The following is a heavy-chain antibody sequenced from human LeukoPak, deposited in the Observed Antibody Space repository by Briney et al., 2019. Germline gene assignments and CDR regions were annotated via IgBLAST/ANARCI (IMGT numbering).Heavy chain of an antibody. CDR1: GFTFSSYD. CDR3: ARVAAAGTLDWGQRYYYYGMDV. V-gene: IGHV3-13*01. CDR2: IGTAGDT. J-gene: IGHJ6*02. D-gene: IGHD6-13*01. Sequence: GGSLRLSYAASGFTFSSYDMHWVRQATGKGLEWVSAIGTAGDTYYPGSVKGRFTISRENAKNSLYLQMNSLRAGDTAVYYCARVAAAGTLDWGQRYYYYGMDVWGQGTTVTVSS.